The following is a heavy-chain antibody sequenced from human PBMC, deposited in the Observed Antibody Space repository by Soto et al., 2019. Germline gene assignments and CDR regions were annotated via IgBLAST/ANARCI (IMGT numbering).Heavy chain of an antibody. V-gene: IGHV3-53*01. J-gene: IGHJ6*02. CDR1: GFTVSSNY. D-gene: IGHD1-26*01. CDR2: IYSGGST. CDR3: AREWELPNDYGMDV. Sequence: ESGGGLIQPGGSLRLSCAASGFTVSSNYMSWVRQAPGKGLEWVSVIYSGGSTYYADSVKGRFTISRDNSKNTVHLQMNSLRAEDTAVYYCAREWELPNDYGMDVWGQGTTVTVS.